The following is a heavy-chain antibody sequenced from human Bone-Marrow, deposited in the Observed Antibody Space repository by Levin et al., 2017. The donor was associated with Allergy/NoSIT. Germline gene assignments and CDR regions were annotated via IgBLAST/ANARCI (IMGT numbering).Heavy chain of an antibody. D-gene: IGHD2-2*01. Sequence: RGESLKISCAASGFTFSSYSMNWVRQAPGKGLEWVSYISSSSSTIYYADSVKGRFTISRDNAKNSLYLQMNSLRAEDTAVYYCASSLGYCSSTSCLYYYYYMDVWGKGTTVTVSS. CDR1: GFTFSSYS. CDR3: ASSLGYCSSTSCLYYYYYMDV. CDR2: ISSSSSTI. V-gene: IGHV3-48*01. J-gene: IGHJ6*03.